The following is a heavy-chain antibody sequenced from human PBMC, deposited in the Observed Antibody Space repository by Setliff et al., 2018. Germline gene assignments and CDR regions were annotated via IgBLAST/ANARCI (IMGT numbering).Heavy chain of an antibody. D-gene: IGHD3-22*01. Sequence: PGGSLRLSCAVSGFTFSKAWMHWVRQAPGKGLEWVGRVKSNTDGGAIDYAAPVKGRFTISRDDSTNTLYLQMNSLKTEDTAVYYCTRHGSFYSDSSGYYYGTDSYYYMDVWGKGTTVTVSS. CDR1: GFTFSKAW. CDR3: TRHGSFYSDSSGYYYGTDSYYYMDV. CDR2: VKSNTDGGAI. J-gene: IGHJ6*03. V-gene: IGHV3-15*07.